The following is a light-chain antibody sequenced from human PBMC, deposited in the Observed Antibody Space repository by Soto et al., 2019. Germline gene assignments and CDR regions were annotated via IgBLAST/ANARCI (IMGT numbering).Light chain of an antibody. CDR3: FSYAGSSTMV. Sequence: QSALNQPASVSGSPGQSITISCTGTSSDVGSYKLVSWYQQHPGKAPKLMISDVSKRPSGVSNRFSGSKSGNTASLTISGLQAEDEADYYCFSYAGSSTMVFGGGTKVTVL. CDR2: DVS. CDR1: SSDVGSYKL. V-gene: IGLV2-23*02. J-gene: IGLJ2*01.